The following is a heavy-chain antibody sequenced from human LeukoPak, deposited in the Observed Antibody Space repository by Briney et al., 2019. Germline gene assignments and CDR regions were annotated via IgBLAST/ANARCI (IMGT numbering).Heavy chain of an antibody. D-gene: IGHD4-23*01. J-gene: IGHJ4*02. Sequence: PSETLSLTCTVSGGSISYYYWSWIRQPPGKGLEWIGYIYYSGSTKYNPSLKSQITISVDTSKNQFSLKLSSVTAADTAMYYCARLYGGNAVDSWGQGTLVTVSS. CDR2: IYYSGST. CDR3: ARLYGGNAVDS. V-gene: IGHV4-59*08. CDR1: GGSISYYY.